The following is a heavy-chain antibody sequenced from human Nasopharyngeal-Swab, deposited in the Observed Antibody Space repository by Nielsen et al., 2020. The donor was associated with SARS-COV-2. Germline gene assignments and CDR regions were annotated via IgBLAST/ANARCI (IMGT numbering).Heavy chain of an antibody. D-gene: IGHD3-22*01. CDR1: GYTFTSYG. CDR3: ARGLFTMIVVGGPGYFDL. J-gene: IGHJ2*01. V-gene: IGHV1-18*01. CDR2: ISAYNGNT. Sequence: ASVKVSCKASGYTFTSYGISWVRQAPGQGLEWMGWISAYNGNTNYAQKLQGRVTMTTDTSTSTAYMELRSLRSDDTAVYYCARGLFTMIVVGGPGYFDLWGRGTLVTVSS.